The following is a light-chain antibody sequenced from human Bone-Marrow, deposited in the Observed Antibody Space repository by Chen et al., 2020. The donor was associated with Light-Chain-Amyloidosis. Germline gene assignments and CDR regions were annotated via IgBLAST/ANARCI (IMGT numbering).Light chain of an antibody. V-gene: IGLV2-14*01. CDR1: SSDVGGDNH. J-gene: IGLJ1*01. CDR3: SSYTITNTLV. Sequence: QSALTQPASVSGSPRQANTISCTGTSSDVGGDNHVSWYQQHPDKAPKLMIYEVTNRPSWVPDRFSGSKSANTASLTISGLQTEDEDDYFCSSYTITNTLVFGSGTRVTVL. CDR2: EVT.